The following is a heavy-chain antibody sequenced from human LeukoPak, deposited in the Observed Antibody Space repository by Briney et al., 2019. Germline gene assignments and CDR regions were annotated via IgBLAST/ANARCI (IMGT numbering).Heavy chain of an antibody. CDR3: ARDPYASGVDY. CDR2: ISDSGST. J-gene: IGHJ4*02. D-gene: IGHD3-10*01. CDR1: GDSISGYY. Sequence: SETLSLTCTVSGDSISGYYWSWIRQPPGKGLEWIGYISDSGSTNYNPSLKSRVTISVDTSKNQFSLRLTSVTAADTAVYYCARDPYASGVDYWGQGTLVTVSS. V-gene: IGHV4-59*01.